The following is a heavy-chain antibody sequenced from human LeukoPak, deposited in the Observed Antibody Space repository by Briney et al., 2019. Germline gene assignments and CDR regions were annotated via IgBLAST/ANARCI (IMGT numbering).Heavy chain of an antibody. CDR1: GFTFSGSA. CDR3: AKRSKTGVATITDYYYYMDV. J-gene: IGHJ6*03. V-gene: IGHV3-30*02. CDR2: IRYEGSNK. D-gene: IGHD5-24*01. Sequence: GGSLRLSCAASGFTFSGSALHWVRQAPGKGLEWVAFIRYEGSNKYYADSVKGRFTISRDNSKNTLYLQMNSLRAEDTAVYYCAKRSKTGVATITDYYYYMDVWGKGTTVTISS.